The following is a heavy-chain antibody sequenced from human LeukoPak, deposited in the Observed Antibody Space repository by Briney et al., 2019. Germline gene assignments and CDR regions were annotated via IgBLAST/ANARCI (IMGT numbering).Heavy chain of an antibody. J-gene: IGHJ4*02. Sequence: ASVKVSCKASGYTFTSYYMHWVRQAPGQGLEWMGRINPSGGSTSYAQKFQGRVTMTRDTSTSTVYMELSSLRSEDTAVYYCARASDLVTTWDYFDSWGQGSLVIVSS. CDR3: ARASDLVTTWDYFDS. V-gene: IGHV1-46*01. CDR1: GYTFTSYY. CDR2: INPSGGST. D-gene: IGHD4-17*01.